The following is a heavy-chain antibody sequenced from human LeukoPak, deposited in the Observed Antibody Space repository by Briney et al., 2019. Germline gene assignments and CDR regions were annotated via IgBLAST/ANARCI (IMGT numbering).Heavy chain of an antibody. Sequence: GGSLRLSCAASGFSFSGSWMHWVRQGPGKGLVWVSRISSDGSFAEYADSVRGRFTISRDNAKNTLYLQMNSLRTEDTAVYYCARDYYAQADYWGQGTLVTVSS. CDR2: ISSDGSFA. CDR1: GFSFSGSW. CDR3: ARDYYAQADY. D-gene: IGHD1-26*01. J-gene: IGHJ4*02. V-gene: IGHV3-74*03.